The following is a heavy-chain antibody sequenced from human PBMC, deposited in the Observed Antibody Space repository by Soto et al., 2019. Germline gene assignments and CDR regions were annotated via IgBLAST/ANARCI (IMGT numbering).Heavy chain of an antibody. CDR3: AKVPVPLVAGENWFDP. Sequence: PGGSLRLSCAASGFTFSSYAMSWVRQAPGKGLEWVSAISGSGGSTYYADSVKGRFTISRDNSKNTLYLQMNSLRAEDTAVYYCAKVPVPLVAGENWFDPWGQGTLVTVSS. CDR1: GFTFSSYA. V-gene: IGHV3-23*01. J-gene: IGHJ5*02. CDR2: ISGSGGST. D-gene: IGHD1-26*01.